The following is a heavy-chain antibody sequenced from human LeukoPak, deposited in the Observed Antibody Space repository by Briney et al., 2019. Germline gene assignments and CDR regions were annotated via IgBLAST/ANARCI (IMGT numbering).Heavy chain of an antibody. D-gene: IGHD3-22*01. J-gene: IGHJ4*02. CDR3: AKDLLAGHYYDSSGYYPSFHF. CDR1: RFTFSSYG. Sequence: AGGSLRLSCVASRFTFSSYGLHWVRQAPGKGLEWVAFIRYDGTNTYYVDSVKGRFTMSRDNSKNTLYLQMNSLRAEDTAVYYCAKDLLAGHYYDSSGYYPSFHFWGQGTLVTVSS. CDR2: IRYDGTNT. V-gene: IGHV3-30*02.